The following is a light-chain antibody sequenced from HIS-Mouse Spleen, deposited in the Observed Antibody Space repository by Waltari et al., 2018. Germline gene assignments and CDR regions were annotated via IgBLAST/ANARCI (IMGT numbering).Light chain of an antibody. J-gene: IGKJ2*01. CDR3: QQYGSSPRGYT. V-gene: IGKV3-20*01. Sequence: EIVLTQSPGTLSLSPVERATLSCRASQSVSSSYLAWYQQKPGQAPRLLIYGASSRATCIPDRFSGSGSGTDFTLTISRLEPEDFAVYYCQQYGSSPRGYTFGQGTKLEIK. CDR1: QSVSSSY. CDR2: GAS.